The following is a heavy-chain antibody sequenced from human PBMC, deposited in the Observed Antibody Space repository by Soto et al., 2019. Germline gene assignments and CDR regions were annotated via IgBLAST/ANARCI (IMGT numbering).Heavy chain of an antibody. Sequence: ASVKVSCKASGYTFTGYYMHWVRQAPGQGLEWMGWINPNSGGTNYAQKFQGWVTMTRDTSISTAYMELSSLRSEDTAVYYCARYYDFWSGIRGFDPWGHGTLVTVSS. V-gene: IGHV1-2*04. CDR1: GYTFTGYY. D-gene: IGHD3-3*01. CDR3: ARYYDFWSGIRGFDP. J-gene: IGHJ5*02. CDR2: INPNSGGT.